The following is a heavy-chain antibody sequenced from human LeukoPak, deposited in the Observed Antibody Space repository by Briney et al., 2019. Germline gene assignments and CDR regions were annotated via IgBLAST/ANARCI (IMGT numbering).Heavy chain of an antibody. J-gene: IGHJ4*02. V-gene: IGHV3-23*01. CDR1: GFTFSSYG. D-gene: IGHD6-19*01. CDR3: APLAVADDYFDS. Sequence: PGGSLRLSCAASGFTFSSYGMSWVRQAPGNGREWVSSVGVGGDTYYAGSVKGRFTISRDNSKSTLYLQMTSLRPEDTAVYYCAPLAVADDYFDSWGQGALVTVSS. CDR2: VGVGGDT.